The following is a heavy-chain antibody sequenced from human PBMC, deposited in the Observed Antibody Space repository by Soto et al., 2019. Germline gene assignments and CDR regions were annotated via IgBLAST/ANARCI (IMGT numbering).Heavy chain of an antibody. CDR3: ARGIYDDYVWGSYRYSHYYYYGMDV. D-gene: IGHD3-16*02. V-gene: IGHV1-69*13. CDR2: IIPIFGTA. J-gene: IGHJ6*02. CDR1: GGTFSSYA. Sequence: SVKVSCKASGGTFSSYAISWVRQAPGQGLEWMGGIIPIFGTANYAQKFQGRVTITADESTSTAYMELSSLRSEDTAVYYCARGIYDDYVWGSYRYSHYYYYGMDVWGQGTTVTVSS.